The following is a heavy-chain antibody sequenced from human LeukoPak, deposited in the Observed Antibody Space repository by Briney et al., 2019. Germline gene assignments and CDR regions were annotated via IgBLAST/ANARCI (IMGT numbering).Heavy chain of an antibody. V-gene: IGHV4-59*01. Sequence: SETLSLTCTVSGGSISRYYWSWIRQPPGKGLEWIGYIHYSENTNYNPSLKSRVTISVDTSQNQFSLKLSSVTAADTAVYYCARSPVLYYFDYWGQGTLVTVSS. CDR1: GGSISRYY. J-gene: IGHJ4*02. CDR2: IHYSENT. CDR3: ARSPVLYYFDY.